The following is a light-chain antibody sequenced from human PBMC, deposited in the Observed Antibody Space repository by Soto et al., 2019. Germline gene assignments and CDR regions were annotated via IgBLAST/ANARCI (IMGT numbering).Light chain of an antibody. CDR1: QSISSW. J-gene: IGKJ1*01. V-gene: IGKV1-5*01. CDR3: QQYNSYPTWT. CDR2: DAS. Sequence: DIQMTQSPSTLSASVGDRVTITCRASQSISSWLAWYQHKPGKAXKLLIYDASSLESGVPSRFSGSGSGTEFTLTISSLQPEDFATYYGQQYNSYPTWTFGQGTKVDIK.